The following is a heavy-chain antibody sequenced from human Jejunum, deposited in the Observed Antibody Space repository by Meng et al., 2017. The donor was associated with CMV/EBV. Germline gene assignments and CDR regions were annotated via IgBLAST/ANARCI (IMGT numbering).Heavy chain of an antibody. J-gene: IGHJ4*02. D-gene: IGHD2-21*01. Sequence: GFTFNTYGMNGGRQVPGKGRVWVARVSPDGLSTNYADSVRGRFTISRDNTNNILHLQMNSLGVDDTALYYCVRVGDGRASGNFDSWGQGTLVTVSS. CDR2: VSPDGLST. CDR3: VRVGDGRASGNFDS. V-gene: IGHV3-74*01. CDR1: GFTFNTYG.